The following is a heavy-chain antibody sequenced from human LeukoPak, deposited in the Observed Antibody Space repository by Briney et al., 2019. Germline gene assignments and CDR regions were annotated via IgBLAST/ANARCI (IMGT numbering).Heavy chain of an antibody. CDR3: AQWLMGNDAFDI. CDR2: IYYSGST. Sequence: PSETLSLTCTVSGGSISSSSYYWGWIRQPPGKGLEWIVSIYYSGSTYYNPSLKSRVTISVDTSKNHFSLKLSSVTAADTAVYYCAQWLMGNDAFDIWGQGTMVTVSS. J-gene: IGHJ3*02. D-gene: IGHD6-19*01. V-gene: IGHV4-39*01. CDR1: GGSISSSSYY.